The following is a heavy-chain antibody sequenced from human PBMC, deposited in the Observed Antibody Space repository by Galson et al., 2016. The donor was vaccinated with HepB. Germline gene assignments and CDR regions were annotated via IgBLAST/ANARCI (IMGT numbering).Heavy chain of an antibody. CDR2: IHPSVGSA. V-gene: IGHV1-46*01. D-gene: IGHD5-24*01. CDR1: GYTFTRYY. J-gene: IGHJ4*02. CDR3: ARDPGDGYNLPHDY. Sequence: SVKVSCKASGYTFTRYYMHWVRQAPGHGPEWIGTIHPSVGSAGCEHKFQGRVTMTRDTSTSTVYMELSSLRSEDTAVYYCARDPGDGYNLPHDYGGQGTLVTVSS.